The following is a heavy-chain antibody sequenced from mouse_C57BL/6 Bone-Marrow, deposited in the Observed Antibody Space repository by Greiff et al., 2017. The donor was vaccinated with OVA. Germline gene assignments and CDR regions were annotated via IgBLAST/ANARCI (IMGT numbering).Heavy chain of an antibody. CDR2: ISYDGSN. CDR1: GYSITSGYY. CDR3: ARDPLYYGIAY. J-gene: IGHJ3*01. V-gene: IGHV3-6*01. Sequence: EVKLQESGPGLVKPSQSLSLTCSVTGYSITSGYYWNWIRQFPGNKLEWMGYISYDGSNNYNPSLKNRISITRDTSKNQFFLKLNSVTTEDTATYYCARDPLYYGIAYWGQGTLVTVSA. D-gene: IGHD1-1*01.